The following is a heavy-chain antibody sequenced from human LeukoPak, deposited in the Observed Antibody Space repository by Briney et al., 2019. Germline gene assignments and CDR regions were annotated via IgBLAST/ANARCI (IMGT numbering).Heavy chain of an antibody. J-gene: IGHJ4*02. V-gene: IGHV4-61*02. CDR1: GGSISSGSYY. D-gene: IGHD6-19*01. CDR3: AIGSGWQFDY. CDR2: IYTSGST. Sequence: SETLSLTCTVSGGSISSGSYYWSWIRQPAGKGLEWIGRIYTSGSTNYNPSLKSRVTISVDTSKNQFSLKLSSVTAADTAVYYCAIGSGWQFDYWGQGTLVTVSS.